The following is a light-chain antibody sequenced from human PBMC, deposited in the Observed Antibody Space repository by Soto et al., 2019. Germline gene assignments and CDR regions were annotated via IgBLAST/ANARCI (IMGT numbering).Light chain of an antibody. V-gene: IGKV2-28*01. CDR3: MQTLQTPLT. CDR2: LGS. J-gene: IGKJ2*01. Sequence: DLVMTQSPLSLPVTPGEPASISCRSSQSLLHSKAYNYLDWYLQKPGQSPQLLIYLGSNRASGVPVRFSGSGSGTDFTLKISRVEAEDVGVYYCMQTLQTPLTFGQGTKLEIK. CDR1: QSLLHSKAYNY.